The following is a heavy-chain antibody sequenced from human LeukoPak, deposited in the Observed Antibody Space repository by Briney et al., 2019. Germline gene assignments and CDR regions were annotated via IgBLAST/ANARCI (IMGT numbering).Heavy chain of an antibody. Sequence: PSETLSLTCAVYGGSFSGYYWSWIRQPPGKGLEWIGYIYYSGSTNYNPSLKSRVTISVDTSKNQFSLKLSSVTAADTAVYYCARVGILDAFDIWGQGTMVTVSS. CDR1: GGSFSGYY. D-gene: IGHD1-14*01. CDR3: ARVGILDAFDI. J-gene: IGHJ3*02. V-gene: IGHV4-59*01. CDR2: IYYSGST.